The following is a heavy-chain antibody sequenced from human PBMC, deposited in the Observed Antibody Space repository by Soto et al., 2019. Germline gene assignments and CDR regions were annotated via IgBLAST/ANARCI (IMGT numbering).Heavy chain of an antibody. CDR1: GFTFTSYA. CDR2: LSGSGDST. CDR3: ARGISSDHYFYDGVHV. Sequence: EVHLLESGGGLVQPGGSLRLSCAASGFTFTSYAMSWVRQAAGKGLEWVSTLSGSGDSTYYADSVKGRFSISRDNLKNMLHRQMNRLRADASATYYCARGISSDHYFYDGVHVWASGPRVPVSS. V-gene: IGHV3-23*01. J-gene: IGHJ6*04. D-gene: IGHD3-10*01.